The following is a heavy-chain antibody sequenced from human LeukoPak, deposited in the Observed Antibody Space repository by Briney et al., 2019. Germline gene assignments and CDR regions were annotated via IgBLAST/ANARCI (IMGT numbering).Heavy chain of an antibody. J-gene: IGHJ3*01. D-gene: IGHD3-22*01. CDR2: ISGSGVST. Sequence: GGSLRLSCAASGFTFSSYSMNWVRQAPGKGLEWVSAISGSGVSTYYADSVKGRFTISRDNSKNTLYLQMNSLRAEDTAVYYCAKDGEYYDSSGYFFWGQGTMVTVSS. CDR1: GFTFSSYS. V-gene: IGHV3-23*01. CDR3: AKDGEYYDSSGYFF.